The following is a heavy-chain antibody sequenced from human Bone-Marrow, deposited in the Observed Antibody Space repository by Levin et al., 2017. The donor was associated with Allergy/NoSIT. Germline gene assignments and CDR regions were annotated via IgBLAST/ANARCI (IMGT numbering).Heavy chain of an antibody. D-gene: IGHD3-22*01. CDR3: ASYYDRSPLGMDV. Sequence: GSLRLSCAVSGYSISSGYYWGWIRQPPGKGLEWIGSIYHSGSTYYNPSLKSRVTISVDTSKNQFSLKLSSVTAADTAVYYCASYYDRSPLGMDVWGQGTTVTVSS. V-gene: IGHV4-38-2*01. J-gene: IGHJ6*02. CDR1: GYSISSGYY. CDR2: IYHSGST.